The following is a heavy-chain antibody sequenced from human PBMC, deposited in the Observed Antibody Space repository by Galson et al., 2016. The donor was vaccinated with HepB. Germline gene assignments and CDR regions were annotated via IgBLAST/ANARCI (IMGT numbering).Heavy chain of an antibody. CDR3: ARGGSFSGALEN. CDR2: IYYTGNT. CDR1: GDSISTDVYY. J-gene: IGHJ4*02. Sequence: TLSLTCTVSGDSISTDVYYWNWIRQPPGKGLQWIGYIYYTGNTYYNPSLKSRFTISVDTSENQFSLKLTSLTAADTAVYYCARGGSFSGALENWGQGTLVTVSS. D-gene: IGHD1-26*01. V-gene: IGHV4-30-4*01.